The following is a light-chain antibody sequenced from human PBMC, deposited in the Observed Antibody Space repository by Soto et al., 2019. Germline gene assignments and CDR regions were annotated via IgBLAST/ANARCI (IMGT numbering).Light chain of an antibody. CDR3: QQYGSSWWT. CDR1: QNVNNNY. V-gene: IGKV3-20*01. CDR2: GAS. Sequence: EVVSTQSPGTLSLSPGERATLSCRASQNVNNNYLAWYQQKPGQAPRLLIYGASKRATGIPDRFSGSGSGTDFTLSISRLEPEDFAVYYCQQYGSSWWTFGQGTKVEIK. J-gene: IGKJ1*01.